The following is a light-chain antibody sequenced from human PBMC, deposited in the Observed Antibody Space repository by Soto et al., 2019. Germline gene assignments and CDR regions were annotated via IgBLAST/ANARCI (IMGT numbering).Light chain of an antibody. CDR2: EVS. CDR1: SSDVGGYNY. V-gene: IGLV2-8*01. J-gene: IGLJ1*01. Sequence: QSVLTQPPSASGSPGQSVTISCTGTSSDVGGYNYVSWYQHHPGKAPKLMIYEVSKRPSGVPDRFSGSKSGNTAFLTVSGLQAEDEADYYCSSYAGSNNYVFGTGTKLTVL. CDR3: SSYAGSNNYV.